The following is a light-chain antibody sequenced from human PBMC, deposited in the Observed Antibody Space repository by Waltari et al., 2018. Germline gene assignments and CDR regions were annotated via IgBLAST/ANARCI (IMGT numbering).Light chain of an antibody. CDR3: SSFTDTHTLL. CDR1: SNDVGASYF. Sequence: QSALTQPASVSGSPGQSITISCTGTSNDVGASYFVSWYQQHPGRAPQLMVYDVTERPSGISYRFSGSKSANTASLTISGLLPEDEAIYYCSSFTDTHTLLFGGGTTVTVL. CDR2: DVT. V-gene: IGLV2-14*03. J-gene: IGLJ2*01.